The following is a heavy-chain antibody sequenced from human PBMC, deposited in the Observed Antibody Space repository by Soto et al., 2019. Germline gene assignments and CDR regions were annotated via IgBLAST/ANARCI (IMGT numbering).Heavy chain of an antibody. CDR3: AHRQAQGIGLAGTFDS. D-gene: IGHD6-19*01. Sequence: QITLKESGPTLVKPTQTLTLTCTFSGFSFSTTGVGVGWIRQPPGKALEWLALIYWDDDKRYSPSLKSRLTITKDTSKNQVVLTMTNMDPVDTPTYYCAHRQAQGIGLAGTFDSWGQGTLVTVSS. CDR1: GFSFSTTGVG. CDR2: IYWDDDK. V-gene: IGHV2-5*02. J-gene: IGHJ4*02.